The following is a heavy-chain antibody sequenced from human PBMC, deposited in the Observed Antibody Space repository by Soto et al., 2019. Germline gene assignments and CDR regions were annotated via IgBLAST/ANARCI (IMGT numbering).Heavy chain of an antibody. Sequence: VSVKVSCKASGYTFTIYGISWVRQAPGQGLEWMGWISAYNGNTNYAQKLQGRVTMTTDTSTSTAYMELRSLRSDDTAVYYCARGASTQLWSYFDYWGQGTLVTVSS. CDR3: ARGASTQLWSYFDY. CDR2: ISAYNGNT. D-gene: IGHD5-18*01. V-gene: IGHV1-18*01. J-gene: IGHJ4*02. CDR1: GYTFTIYG.